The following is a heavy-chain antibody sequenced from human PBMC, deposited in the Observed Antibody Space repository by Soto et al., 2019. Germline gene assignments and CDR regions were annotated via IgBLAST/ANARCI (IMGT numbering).Heavy chain of an antibody. CDR3: AKEFRYCSGGSCYSYYFDY. CDR1: GFTFSSYA. CDR2: ISGSGGST. Sequence: GGSLRLSCAPSGFTFSSYAMSWVRQAPGKGLEWVSAISGSGGSTYYADSVKGRFTISRDNSKNTLYLQMNSLRAEDTAVYYCAKEFRYCSGGSCYSYYFDYWGQGTLVTVSS. J-gene: IGHJ4*02. D-gene: IGHD2-15*01. V-gene: IGHV3-23*01.